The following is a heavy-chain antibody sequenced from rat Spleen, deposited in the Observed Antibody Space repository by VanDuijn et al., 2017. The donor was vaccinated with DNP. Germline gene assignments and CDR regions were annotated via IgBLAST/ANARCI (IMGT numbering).Heavy chain of an antibody. Sequence: EVQLVESGGGSVQPGRSLKLSCAGSGFTFSDYYMAWVRQAPTKGLEWVAYISYDGGRTYYGDSVKGRFTISRDNAKSTLYLQMTSLGSEDMATYYCVRWYNSGYYFDYWGQGVMVTVSS. D-gene: IGHD4-3*01. V-gene: IGHV5-22*01. J-gene: IGHJ2*01. CDR1: GFTFSDYY. CDR3: VRWYNSGYYFDY. CDR2: ISYDGGRT.